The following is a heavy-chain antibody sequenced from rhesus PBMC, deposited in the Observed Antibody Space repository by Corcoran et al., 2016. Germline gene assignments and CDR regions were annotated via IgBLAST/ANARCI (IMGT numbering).Heavy chain of an antibody. CDR1: GYPIGSGYC. Sequence: VQLQESGPGLVKPSETLSLTCAVPGYPIGSGYCGSWTPQPPGHGRGWIGYIGGGSGSTNYNPSLKSAVTISKNTSKNPFYLKLSLVTGAGTAVYYGARGGGYSSWSLGYWGQGVLVTVSS. V-gene: IGHV4-127*01. J-gene: IGHJ4*01. CDR3: ARGGGYSSWSLGY. D-gene: IGHD6-13*01. CDR2: IGGGSGST.